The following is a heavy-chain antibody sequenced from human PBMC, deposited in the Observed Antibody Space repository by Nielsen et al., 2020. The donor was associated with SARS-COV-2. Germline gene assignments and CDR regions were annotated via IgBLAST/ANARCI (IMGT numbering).Heavy chain of an antibody. Sequence: SLRLSCAASGFTFDDYAMHWVRQAPGKGLEWVSGISWNSGSIGYADSVKGRFTISRDNAKNSLYLQMNSLRAEDTALYYCAKGRGRYFDWLPLWGQGTLVTVSS. J-gene: IGHJ4*02. D-gene: IGHD3-9*01. CDR2: ISWNSGSI. CDR3: AKGRGRYFDWLPL. V-gene: IGHV3-9*01. CDR1: GFTFDDYA.